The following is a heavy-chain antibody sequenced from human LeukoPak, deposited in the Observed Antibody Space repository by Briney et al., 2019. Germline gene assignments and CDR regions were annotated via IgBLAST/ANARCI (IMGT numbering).Heavy chain of an antibody. CDR2: IKQDGSEK. Sequence: GGSLRLSCAASGFTFSSYWMSWVCHAPGKGLEWVANIKQDGSEKYYLDSVKGQFTISRYNAKNSLYLQMNGLRAEDTAVYYCGRRPTVTTPLSAWGQGTLVTVSS. V-gene: IGHV3-7*05. D-gene: IGHD4-17*01. CDR1: GFTFSSYW. J-gene: IGHJ5*02. CDR3: GRRPTVTTPLSA.